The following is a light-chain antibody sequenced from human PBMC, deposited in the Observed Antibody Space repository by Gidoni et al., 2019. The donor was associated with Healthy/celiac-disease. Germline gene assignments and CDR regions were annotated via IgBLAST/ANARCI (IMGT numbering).Light chain of an antibody. V-gene: IGLV8-61*01. CDR2: STN. CDR1: SGSVSTSYY. J-gene: IGLJ2*01. Sequence: QTVVTQEPSLSVSPGGTVTRTCGLSSGSVSTSYYPSWYQQNPGQAPRTLIYSTNTRSSGVPDRFSCSILGNKAALTITGAQADDESDYYCVLYMGSGIWVFGGGTKLTVL. CDR3: VLYMGSGIWV.